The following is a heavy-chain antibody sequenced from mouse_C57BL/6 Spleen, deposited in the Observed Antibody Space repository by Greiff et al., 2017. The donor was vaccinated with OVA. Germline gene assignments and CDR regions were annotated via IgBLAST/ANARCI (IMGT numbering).Heavy chain of an antibody. CDR1: GFTFSSYA. CDR3: ARDRITTVVAHYFDY. CDR2: ISDGGSYT. V-gene: IGHV5-4*01. D-gene: IGHD1-1*01. J-gene: IGHJ2*01. Sequence: EVKLVESGGGLVKPGGSLKLSCAASGFTFSSYAMSWVRQTPEKRLEWVATISDGGSYTYYPDNVKGRFTISRDNAKNNLYLQMSHLKSEDTAMYYCARDRITTVVAHYFDYWGQGTTLTVSS.